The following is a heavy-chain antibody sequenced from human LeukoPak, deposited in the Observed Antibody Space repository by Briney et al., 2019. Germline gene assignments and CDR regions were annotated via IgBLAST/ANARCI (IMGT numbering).Heavy chain of an antibody. J-gene: IGHJ4*02. D-gene: IGHD4-11*01. Sequence: GESLKIPCQGSGYSFTNYWIGWVRQLPGKGLEWMGIIYPGDSDTRYSPSFKGQVTISADKSISTAHLQWSSLKASDTAMYYCVCGPTMTSGFDYWGQGTQVTVSS. V-gene: IGHV5-51*01. CDR2: IYPGDSDT. CDR3: VCGPTMTSGFDY. CDR1: GYSFTNYW.